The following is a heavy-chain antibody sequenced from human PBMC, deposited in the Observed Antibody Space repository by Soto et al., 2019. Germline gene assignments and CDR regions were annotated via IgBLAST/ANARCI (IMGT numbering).Heavy chain of an antibody. CDR3: ARDLYDGFGDLLSFGDGFDI. CDR2: IWYDGSNK. D-gene: IGHD3-10*01. Sequence: QVQLVESGGGVVQPGRSLRLSCAASGFTFSSYGMHWVRQAPGKGLEWVADIWYDGSNKYYADSVKGRFTISRDNSKNTLYVQMNSLRAVDTAVYYGARDLYDGFGDLLSFGDGFDIWGQGTMVTVSS. V-gene: IGHV3-33*01. CDR1: GFTFSSYG. J-gene: IGHJ3*02.